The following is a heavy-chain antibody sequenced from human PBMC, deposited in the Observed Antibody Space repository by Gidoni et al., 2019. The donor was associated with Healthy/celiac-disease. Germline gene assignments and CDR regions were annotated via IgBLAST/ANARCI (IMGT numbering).Heavy chain of an antibody. Sequence: QVQLQESGPGLVKPSQTLSLTCTVSGGSIRSGGYYWSWIRQHPGKGLEWIGYIYYSGSTYYNPSLKSRVTISVDTSKNQFSLKLSSVTAADTAVYYCAGTGYCSSTSSCKPYYYYGMDVWGQGTTVTVSS. V-gene: IGHV4-31*03. J-gene: IGHJ6*02. D-gene: IGHD2-2*01. CDR1: GGSIRSGGYY. CDR2: IYYSGST. CDR3: AGTGYCSSTSSCKPYYYYGMDV.